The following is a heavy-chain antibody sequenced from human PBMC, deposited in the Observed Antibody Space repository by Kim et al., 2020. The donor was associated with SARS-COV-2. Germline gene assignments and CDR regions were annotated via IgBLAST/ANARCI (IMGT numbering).Heavy chain of an antibody. CDR2: IYYSGST. CDR3: ARDYYVFDGPYYYGMDV. CDR1: GGSISSSSYY. J-gene: IGHJ6*02. D-gene: IGHD1-26*01. V-gene: IGHV4-39*07. Sequence: SETLSLTCTVSGGSISSSSYYWGWIRQPPGKGLEWIGSIYYSGSTYYNPSLKSRVTISVDTSKNQFSLKLSSVTAADTAVYYCARDYYVFDGPYYYGMDVWGQGTTVTVSS.